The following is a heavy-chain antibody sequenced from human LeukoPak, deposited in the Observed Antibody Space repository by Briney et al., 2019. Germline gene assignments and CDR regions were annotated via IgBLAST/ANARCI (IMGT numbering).Heavy chain of an antibody. CDR3: ARDLWLRGST. CDR2: MYGDMREI. J-gene: IGHJ5*02. V-gene: IGHV3-74*01. D-gene: IGHD5-12*01. Sequence: PGGSLRLSCEVSGFTFSDSWMHWVRQTPGKGLVWVSRMYGDMREISYADSVKGRFTISRDNAKNTVYLQMHSLRGDDTAVYYCARDLWLRGSTWGQGTLVTVSS. CDR1: GFTFSDSW.